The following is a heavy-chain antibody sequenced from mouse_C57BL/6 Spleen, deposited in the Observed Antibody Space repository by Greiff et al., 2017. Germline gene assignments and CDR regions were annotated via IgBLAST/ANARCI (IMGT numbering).Heavy chain of an antibody. CDR3: ARPPYSNYEDWYFDV. CDR1: GFTFSSYG. V-gene: IGHV5-6*01. Sequence: EVQLVESGGDLVKPGGSLKLSCAASGFTFSSYGMSWVRQTPDKRLEWVATISSGGSYTYYPDSVKGRFTISRDNAKNTLYLQMSSLKSEDTAMYYCARPPYSNYEDWYFDVWGTGTTVTVSS. J-gene: IGHJ1*03. D-gene: IGHD2-5*01. CDR2: ISSGGSYT.